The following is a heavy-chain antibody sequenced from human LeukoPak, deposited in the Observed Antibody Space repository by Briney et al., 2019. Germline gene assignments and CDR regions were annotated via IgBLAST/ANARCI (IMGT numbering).Heavy chain of an antibody. Sequence: SETLSLTCAVCGGSFSGYYWSWIRQPPGKGLEWIGEINHSGSTNYNPSLKSRVTISVDTSKNQFSLKLSSVTAADTAVYYCARGRQNDYWGQGTLVTVSS. CDR1: GGSFSGYY. V-gene: IGHV4-34*01. CDR2: INHSGST. J-gene: IGHJ4*02. CDR3: ARGRQNDY.